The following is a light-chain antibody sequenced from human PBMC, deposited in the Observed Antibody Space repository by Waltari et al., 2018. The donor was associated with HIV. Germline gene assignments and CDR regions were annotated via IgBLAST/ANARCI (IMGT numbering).Light chain of an antibody. Sequence: VIWMTQSPALLSASTGDKVNITCRLSQAIDNYLAWYQQRPGKAPNLLIYGASTLQSGVPSRISGSGSVTDFTLTISCLQPEDFAVYYCQQYYAFPRTFGHGTKVEVK. CDR1: QAIDNY. J-gene: IGKJ1*01. CDR2: GAS. CDR3: QQYYAFPRT. V-gene: IGKV1D-8*01.